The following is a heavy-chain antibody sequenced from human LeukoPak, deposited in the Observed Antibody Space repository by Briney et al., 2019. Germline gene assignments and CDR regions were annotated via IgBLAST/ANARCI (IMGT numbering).Heavy chain of an antibody. V-gene: IGHV4-30-2*01. D-gene: IGHD2-2*01. CDR3: ARNPRRDQTDHGMDV. J-gene: IGHJ6*02. CDR1: GGSISSGGYS. CDR2: IYHSGST. Sequence: SETLSLTCAVSGGSISSGGYSWSWIRQPPGKGLEWIGYIYHSGSTYYNPSLKSRVTISVDKSKNQFSLKLSSVTAADTAVYYCARNPRRDQTDHGMDVWGQGTTVTVSS.